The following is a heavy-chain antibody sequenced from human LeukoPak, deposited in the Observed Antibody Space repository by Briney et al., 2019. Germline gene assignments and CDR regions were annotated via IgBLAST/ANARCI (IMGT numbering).Heavy chain of an antibody. J-gene: IGHJ4*02. Sequence: GGSLRLSCAASGFTFSSYGMSWVRQAPGKGLEWVSAISGSGGSTYYADSVEGRFTISRDNSKNTLYLQMNSLRAEDTAVYYCAKGTAFRMITFGGVNLATFDYWGQGTLVTVSS. CDR3: AKGTAFRMITFGGVNLATFDY. CDR2: ISGSGGST. V-gene: IGHV3-23*01. CDR1: GFTFSSYG. D-gene: IGHD3-16*01.